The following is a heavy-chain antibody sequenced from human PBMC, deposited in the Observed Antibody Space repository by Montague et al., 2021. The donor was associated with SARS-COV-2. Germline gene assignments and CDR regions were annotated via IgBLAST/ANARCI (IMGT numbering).Heavy chain of an antibody. D-gene: IGHD3-10*01. V-gene: IGHV4-34*01. CDR3: ARLGAIALVRGITKADFSNDGMDV. CDR2: INHSGST. J-gene: IGHJ6*02. CDR1: SGSFSGYY. Sequence: SETLSLTCAVSSGSFSGYYCSWIRQPPGKGLEWIGEINHSGSTTYNPSLSSRVSISVDTSNKQFSLKVTSVTAADTAVYYCARLGAIALVRGITKADFSNDGMDVGGQGTRVAVSS.